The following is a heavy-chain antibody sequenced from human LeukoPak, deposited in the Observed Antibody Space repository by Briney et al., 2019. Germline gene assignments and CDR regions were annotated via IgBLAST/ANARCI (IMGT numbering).Heavy chain of an antibody. CDR2: ISSSGSTI. CDR1: GFTFSSYE. CDR3: ARDRAAAYYYYYGMDV. V-gene: IGHV3-48*03. J-gene: IGHJ6*02. D-gene: IGHD6-13*01. Sequence: GGSLRLSCAASGFTFSSYEMNWVRQAPGKGLEWVSYISSSGSTIYYADSVKGRFTISRDNAKNSLYLQMNSLRAEDTAVYYCARDRAAAYYYYYGMDVWGQGTTVTVSS.